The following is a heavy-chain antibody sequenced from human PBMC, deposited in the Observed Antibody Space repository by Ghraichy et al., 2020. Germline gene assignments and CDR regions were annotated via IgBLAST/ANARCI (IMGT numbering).Heavy chain of an antibody. CDR2: INPNSGAT. Sequence: VKVSCKASGYTFTGSYMHWVRQAPGQGLEWMGWINPNSGATRYAQKFQGRVTMTRDTSISTAYMELYRLTSDDTAVYYCAREVYSNSPDYWGQGTLVIVSS. CDR1: GYTFTGSY. D-gene: IGHD4-11*01. J-gene: IGHJ4*02. V-gene: IGHV1-2*02. CDR3: AREVYSNSPDY.